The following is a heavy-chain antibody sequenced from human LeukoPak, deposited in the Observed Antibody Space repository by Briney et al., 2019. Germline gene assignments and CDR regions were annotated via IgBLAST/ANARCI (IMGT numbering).Heavy chain of an antibody. Sequence: HPGRSLRLSCAASGFTFSSYAMHWVRQAPGKGLEWVAVISYDGSNKYYADSVKGRFTISRDNSKNTLYLQMNSLRAEDTAVYYCARESALTGSWQFDYWGQGTLVTVSS. CDR3: ARESALTGSWQFDY. CDR2: ISYDGSNK. CDR1: GFTFSSYA. J-gene: IGHJ4*02. V-gene: IGHV3-30-3*01. D-gene: IGHD3-9*01.